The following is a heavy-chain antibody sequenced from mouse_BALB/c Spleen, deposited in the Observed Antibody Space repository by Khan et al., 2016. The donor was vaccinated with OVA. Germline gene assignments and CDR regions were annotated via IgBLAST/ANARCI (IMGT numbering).Heavy chain of an antibody. CDR3: ARATTDYYTMGN. D-gene: IGHD2-12*01. CDR1: EYTFTDYV. CDR2: IYPYNDET. Sequence: VQLQQSGPELVKPGASVKMSCKASEYTFTDYVMHWVKQKPGQGLEWIGHIYPYNDETESTERFKGKATLTLENSFNTDNMDPSRLHSTNAAVYYCARATTDYYTMGNWGQGTSVTVSS. V-gene: IGHV1S136*01. J-gene: IGHJ4*01.